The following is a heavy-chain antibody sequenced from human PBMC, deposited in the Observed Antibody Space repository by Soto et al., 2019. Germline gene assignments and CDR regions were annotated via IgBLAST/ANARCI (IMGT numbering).Heavy chain of an antibody. CDR2: IKSKTDGGTT. Sequence: GGSLRLSCAASGFTFSNAWMSWVRQAPGKGLEWVGRIKSKTDGGTTDYAAPVKGRFTISRDDSKNTLYLQMNSLKTEDTAVYYCTTDFSVWVGFGELSYEGYWGQGTLVTVSS. CDR1: GFTFSNAW. J-gene: IGHJ4*02. CDR3: TTDFSVWVGFGELSYEGY. D-gene: IGHD3-10*01. V-gene: IGHV3-15*01.